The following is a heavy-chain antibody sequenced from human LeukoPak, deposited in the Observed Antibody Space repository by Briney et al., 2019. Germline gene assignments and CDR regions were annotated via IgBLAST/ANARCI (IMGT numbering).Heavy chain of an antibody. V-gene: IGHV1-2*02. CDR2: IDPKTGNQ. CDR1: GYSFRDYW. J-gene: IGHJ4*02. D-gene: IGHD2-8*01. Sequence: ASVKVSCKASGYSFRDYWMHWVRQAPGLGLEWMGWIDPKTGNQNYAQKFQGRVTMTSDTSITTFYMELSRLTSDDTAVYYCARGGFHHGFDFWGQGTVVTVSS. CDR3: ARGGFHHGFDF.